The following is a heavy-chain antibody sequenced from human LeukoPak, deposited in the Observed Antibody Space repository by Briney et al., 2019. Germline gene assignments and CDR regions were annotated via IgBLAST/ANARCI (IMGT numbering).Heavy chain of an antibody. Sequence: GGSLRLSCAASGFTFNSYVMNWVRQAPGKGLEWVSYISSISSNIYYADSVKGRFTISRDNAKNSLYLQMNSLRAEDTAIYYCARGYLLRYFDPPHFDYWGQGTLVTVSS. J-gene: IGHJ4*02. CDR3: ARGYLLRYFDPPHFDY. CDR1: GFTFNSYV. V-gene: IGHV3-48*01. D-gene: IGHD3-9*01. CDR2: ISSISSNI.